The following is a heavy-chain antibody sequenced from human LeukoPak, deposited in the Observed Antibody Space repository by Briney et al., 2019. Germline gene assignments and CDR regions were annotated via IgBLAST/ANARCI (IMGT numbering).Heavy chain of an antibody. D-gene: IGHD3-9*01. CDR3: ARLTYYDILTGSTSRFDY. CDR2: IYPGDSDT. Sequence: GESLKISCKGSGYSFTSYWIGWVRQMPGKGLEWMGIIYPGDSDTRYSPSFQGQVTISADKSISTAYLQWSSLKASDTAMYYCARLTYYDILTGSTSRFDYWGQGTLVTVSS. J-gene: IGHJ4*02. CDR1: GYSFTSYW. V-gene: IGHV5-51*01.